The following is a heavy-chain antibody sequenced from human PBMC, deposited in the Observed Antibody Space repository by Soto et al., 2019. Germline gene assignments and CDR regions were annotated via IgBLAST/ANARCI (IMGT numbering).Heavy chain of an antibody. J-gene: IGHJ4*02. V-gene: IGHV1-69*13. CDR2: IIPIFGTA. CDR1: GYTFTSYG. CDR3: ARDPDYYDSSGSNGDRPFDY. D-gene: IGHD3-22*01. Sequence: GASVKVSCKASGYTFTSYGISWVRQAPGQGLEWMGGIIPIFGTANYAQKFQGRVTITADESTSTAYMELSSLRSEDTAVYYCARDPDYYDSSGSNGDRPFDYWGQETLVTVSS.